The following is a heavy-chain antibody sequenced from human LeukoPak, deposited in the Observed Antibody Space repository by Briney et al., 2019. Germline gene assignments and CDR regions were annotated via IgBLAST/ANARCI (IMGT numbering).Heavy chain of an antibody. CDR1: GFTFSSYA. CDR2: ISGSGGST. J-gene: IGHJ4*02. Sequence: GGSLRLSCAASGFTFSSYAMSWVRQAPGKGLEWVSAISGSGGSTYYADSVKGRFTISRDNSKNTLYLQMNSLRAEDTAVYYCAKRDCSSTSCYTADYWGQGTLVTVSS. CDR3: AKRDCSSTSCYTADY. V-gene: IGHV3-23*01. D-gene: IGHD2-2*02.